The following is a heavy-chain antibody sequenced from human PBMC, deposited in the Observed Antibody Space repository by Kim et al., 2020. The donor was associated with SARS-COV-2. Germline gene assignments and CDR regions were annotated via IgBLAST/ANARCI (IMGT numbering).Heavy chain of an antibody. CDR2: IYYSGST. D-gene: IGHD3-9*01. Sequence: SETLSLTCTVSGGSISSGDYYWSWIRQPPGKGLEWIGYIYYSGSTYYNPSLKSRVTISVDTSKNQFSLKLSSVTAADTAVYYCATRAYYDILTGYSPDAFDIWGQGTMVTVSS. CDR1: GGSISSGDYY. V-gene: IGHV4-30-4*01. CDR3: ATRAYYDILTGYSPDAFDI. J-gene: IGHJ3*02.